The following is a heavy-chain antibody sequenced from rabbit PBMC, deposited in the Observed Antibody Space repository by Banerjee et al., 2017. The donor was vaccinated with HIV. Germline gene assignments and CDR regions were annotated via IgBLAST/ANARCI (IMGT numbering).Heavy chain of an antibody. V-gene: IGHV1S45*01. CDR1: GFSFSNNYD. CDR2: IYTGSGIT. Sequence: QAQLEESGGDLVKPEGSLTLTCTASGFSFSNNYDMCWVRQAPGKGLEWIACIYTGSGITWYASWAKGRFTISKTASTTVTLQMTSLTAADTATYFCAKSQLNTGWGMDLWGPGTLVTVS. J-gene: IGHJ4*01. CDR3: AKSQLNTGWGMDL. D-gene: IGHD4-1*01.